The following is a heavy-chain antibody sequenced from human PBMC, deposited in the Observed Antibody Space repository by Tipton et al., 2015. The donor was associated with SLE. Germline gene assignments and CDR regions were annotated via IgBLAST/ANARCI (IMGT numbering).Heavy chain of an antibody. J-gene: IGHJ4*02. V-gene: IGHV4-34*01. D-gene: IGHD6-6*01. CDR2: INHSGST. CDR1: GGSFSDYY. CDR3: ARESSSSGLDY. Sequence: LRLSCAVYGGSFSDYYWSWIRQPPGKGLEWIGEINHSGSTNYNPSLKSRVTISVDTSKNQFSLKLSSVTAADTAVYYCARESSSSGLDYWGQGTLVTVSS.